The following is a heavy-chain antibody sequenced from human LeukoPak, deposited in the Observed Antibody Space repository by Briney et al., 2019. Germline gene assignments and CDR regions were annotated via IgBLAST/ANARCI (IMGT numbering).Heavy chain of an antibody. Sequence: PSETLSLTCTVSGGSISSYYWSWIRQPAGKGLEWIGRIYTSGSTNYNPSLTSRVTMSVDTSKNQFSLKLSSVTAADTAVYYCARGPNPMYSSSWYFDYWGQGTLVTVSS. CDR1: GGSISSYY. CDR2: IYTSGST. V-gene: IGHV4-4*07. CDR3: ARGPNPMYSSSWYFDY. D-gene: IGHD6-13*01. J-gene: IGHJ4*02.